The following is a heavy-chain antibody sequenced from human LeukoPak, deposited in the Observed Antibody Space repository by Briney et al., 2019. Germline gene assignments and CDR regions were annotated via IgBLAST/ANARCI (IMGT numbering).Heavy chain of an antibody. D-gene: IGHD6-13*01. CDR3: AKDSEQQPDDRGWFDP. CDR1: GFTFDDYA. V-gene: IGHV3-9*01. J-gene: IGHJ5*02. Sequence: PGGSLRLSSAASGFTFDDYAMHWVRQAPGKGLEWVSGISWNSGSIGYADSVKGRFTISRDNAKNSLYLQMNSLRAEDTALYYCAKDSEQQPDDRGWFDPWGQGTLVTVSS. CDR2: ISWNSGSI.